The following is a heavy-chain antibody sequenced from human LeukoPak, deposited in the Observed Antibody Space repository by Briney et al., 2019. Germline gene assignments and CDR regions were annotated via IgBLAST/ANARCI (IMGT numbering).Heavy chain of an antibody. D-gene: IGHD6-13*01. J-gene: IGHJ3*02. Sequence: SETLSLTCAVSGGSISSGGYSWSWIRQPPGKGLEWIGYIYHSGSTYYNPSLKSRVTISLDTSKNQFSLKLSSVTAADTAVYYCARSAASDAFDIWGQGTMVTVSS. CDR1: GGSISSGGYS. CDR2: IYHSGST. V-gene: IGHV4-30-2*01. CDR3: ARSAASDAFDI.